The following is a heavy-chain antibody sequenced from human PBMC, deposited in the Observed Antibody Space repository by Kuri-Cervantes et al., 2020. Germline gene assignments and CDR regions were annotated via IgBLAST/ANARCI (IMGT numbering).Heavy chain of an antibody. D-gene: IGHD3-10*01. CDR2: IYHSGST. V-gene: IGHV4-38-2*01. CDR3: ARTSYGSGSLYDY. CDR1: GYSISSGYY. J-gene: IGHJ4*02. Sequence: SETLSLTCAVSGYSISSGYYWGWIRQPPGKGLEWIGSIYHSGSTYYNPSLKSRITISEDTSKNQFSLKLSSVTAADTAVYYCARTSYGSGSLYDYWGQGTLVTVSS.